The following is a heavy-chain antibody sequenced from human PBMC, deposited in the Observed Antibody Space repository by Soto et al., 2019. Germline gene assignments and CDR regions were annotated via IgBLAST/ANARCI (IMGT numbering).Heavy chain of an antibody. CDR1: GFTFGDYQ. CDR2: VRSTGSSI. CDR3: ARGRYYYDSSGYDK. Sequence: PXESLRLSCAASGFTFGDYQMYWVGQPQGKGLEWVSHVRSTGSSIYYADSVKGRFTTSRDKAKNSLSLQMNSLRAEDTAVYYCARGRYYYDSSGYDKWGQGTLVTVSS. J-gene: IGHJ4*02. V-gene: IGHV3-48*03. D-gene: IGHD3-22*01.